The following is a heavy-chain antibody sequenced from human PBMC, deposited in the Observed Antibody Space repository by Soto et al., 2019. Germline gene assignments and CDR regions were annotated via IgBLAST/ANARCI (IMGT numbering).Heavy chain of an antibody. J-gene: IGHJ6*02. CDR1: GFTFSTYG. CDR3: ATDLQSYGDYDYYCYGMDV. D-gene: IGHD4-17*01. V-gene: IGHV3-30*03. Sequence: QVQLVESGGGEVQPGRSLTISCAASGFTFSTYGMHWVRQTPGKGLEWVAVISYDGTNKFYSDSVKGRFTISRDNFKNPLTLQMNSLRADDTAVYSCATDLQSYGDYDYYCYGMDVWGLGTRVTVSS. CDR2: ISYDGTNK.